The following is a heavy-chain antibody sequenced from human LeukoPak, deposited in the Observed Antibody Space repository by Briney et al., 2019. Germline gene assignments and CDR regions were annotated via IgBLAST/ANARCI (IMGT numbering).Heavy chain of an antibody. Sequence: AGRSLSLSCAASGFTLSNYAMHWVRQAPGQGLEWVAVITNDRSGKYYADSVKGRFTISRDSSENTLYLQMTSLKTEDTAVYYCAREPLRYCSTYSCPRWFDSRGQGTLVTVSS. CDR1: GFTLSNYA. D-gene: IGHD2-2*01. V-gene: IGHV3-30*04. CDR3: AREPLRYCSTYSCPRWFDS. J-gene: IGHJ5*01. CDR2: ITNDRSGK.